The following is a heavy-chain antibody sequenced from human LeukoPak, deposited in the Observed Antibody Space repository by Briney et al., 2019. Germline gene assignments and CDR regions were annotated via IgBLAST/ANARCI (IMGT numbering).Heavy chain of an antibody. CDR3: ARDPVSVGLRINSDF. Sequence: PGGSLRLSCAASGFTFSSYTMHWVRQAPGKGLEWVAVISYDGSNKYHADSVKGRFTISRDNSKNTLYLQMNSLRAEDTAVYYCARDPVSVGLRINSDFWGQGTLVTVSS. J-gene: IGHJ4*02. CDR1: GFTFSSYT. D-gene: IGHD3-3*01. CDR2: ISYDGSNK. V-gene: IGHV3-30*04.